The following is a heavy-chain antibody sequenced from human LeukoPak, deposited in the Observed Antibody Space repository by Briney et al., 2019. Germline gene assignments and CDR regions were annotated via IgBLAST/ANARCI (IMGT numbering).Heavy chain of an antibody. CDR2: IYYSGYT. CDR3: ASRMSVTGTLRYYFDY. V-gene: IGHV4-39*01. CDR1: GGSISTSTYY. Sequence: SETLSLTCTVSGGSISTSTYYWNWIRQPRGKELEWIGNIYYSGYTYYNPSLQSRLTISVDTSRNQFSLKLTSVTAADTAVYYCASRMSVTGTLRYYFDYWGQGTLVTVSS. J-gene: IGHJ4*02. D-gene: IGHD6-19*01.